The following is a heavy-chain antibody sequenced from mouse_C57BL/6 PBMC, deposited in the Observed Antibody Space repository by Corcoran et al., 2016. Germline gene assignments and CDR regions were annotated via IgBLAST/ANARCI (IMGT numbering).Heavy chain of an antibody. D-gene: IGHD4-1*02. CDR3: ARSQLGENYFDY. CDR1: GYAFSSYW. CDR2: IYPGDGDT. V-gene: IGHV1-80*01. J-gene: IGHJ2*01. Sequence: QVQLQQSGAELVKPGASVKISCKASGYAFSSYWMNWVKQRPGKGLEWIGQIYPGDGDTNYNGKFKGKATLTADKSSSTAYMQLSSLTSEDSAVYFCARSQLGENYFDYWGQGTTLTVSS.